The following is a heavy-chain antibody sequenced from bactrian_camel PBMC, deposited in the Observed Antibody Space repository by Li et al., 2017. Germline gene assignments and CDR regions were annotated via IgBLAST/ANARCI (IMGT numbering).Heavy chain of an antibody. CDR3: AADFLQYCSGSHLGY. J-gene: IGHJ4*01. D-gene: IGHD2*01. Sequence: HVQLVESGGGSVQAGGSLRLSCAASGQISSDYCMGWYRQVPGKAREGVASISTDGVPTYADSVKGRFAISKDNAKNTLYLQMNSLKPEDTAKYYCAADFLQYCSGSHLGYWGQGTQVTVS. V-gene: IGHV3S53*01. CDR2: ISTDGVP. CDR1: GQISSDYC.